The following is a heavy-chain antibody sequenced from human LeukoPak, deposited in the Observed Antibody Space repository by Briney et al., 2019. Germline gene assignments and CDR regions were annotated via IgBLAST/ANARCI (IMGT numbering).Heavy chain of an antibody. CDR3: AREGATTLLDY. D-gene: IGHD1-26*01. CDR2: INPNSGGT. V-gene: IGHV1-2*02. CDR1: GGTFSSHA. Sequence: ASVKVSCKASGGTFSSHAISWVRQAPGQGLEWIGWINPNSGGTNYAQKFQGRVTMTRDTSISTAYMELSRLRSDDTAVYYCAREGATTLLDYWGQGTLVTVSS. J-gene: IGHJ4*02.